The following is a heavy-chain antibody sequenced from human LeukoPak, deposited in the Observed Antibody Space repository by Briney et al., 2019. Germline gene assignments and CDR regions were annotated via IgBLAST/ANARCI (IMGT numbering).Heavy chain of an antibody. CDR2: INTNTGNP. J-gene: IGHJ4*02. CDR3: ARRPPMIRGVIMSPFDY. V-gene: IGHV7-4-1*02. CDR1: GYTFTSYA. Sequence: ASVKVSCKASGYTFTSYAMNWVRQAPGQGLEWMGWINTNTGNPTYAQGFTGRFVFSLDTSVSTAYLQISSLKAEDTAVYYCARRPPMIRGVIMSPFDYWGQGTLVTVSS. D-gene: IGHD3-10*01.